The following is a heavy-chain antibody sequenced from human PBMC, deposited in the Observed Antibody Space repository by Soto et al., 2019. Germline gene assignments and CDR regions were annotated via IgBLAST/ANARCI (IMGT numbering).Heavy chain of an antibody. V-gene: IGHV3-53*01. CDR1: GFTVGSNH. D-gene: IGHD2-2*03. CDR3: AGYGGYSV. Sequence: EVQLVESGGGFTRPGGSLTLSSAVSGFTVGSNHVTWVRQATGKGLQWVSAIFNDGSTYYADSVKGRFTISRDSSKNAVFLQMNSPRAEDTAVCFCAGYGGYSVWGQGTLVTVSS. J-gene: IGHJ4*02. CDR2: IFNDGST.